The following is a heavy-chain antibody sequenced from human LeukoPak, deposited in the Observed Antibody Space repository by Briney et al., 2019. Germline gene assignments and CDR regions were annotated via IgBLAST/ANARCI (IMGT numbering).Heavy chain of an antibody. J-gene: IGHJ4*02. CDR1: GFTFGDYA. D-gene: IGHD3-10*01. V-gene: IGHV3-49*03. Sequence: GGSLRLSCTTSGFTFGDYAMSWFRQAPGKGLEWVGFIRSKDYGGTIEYAASVKGRFTISRDNAKNSLYLQMNSLRAEDTAVYYCARDLTYYGSGTKARSGIDYWGQGTLVTVSS. CDR2: IRSKDYGGTI. CDR3: ARDLTYYGSGTKARSGIDY.